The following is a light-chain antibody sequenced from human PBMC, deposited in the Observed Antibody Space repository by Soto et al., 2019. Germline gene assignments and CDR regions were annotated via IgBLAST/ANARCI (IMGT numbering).Light chain of an antibody. CDR3: QQSYNTPWT. CDR1: HDISDY. CDR2: AAS. V-gene: IGKV1-39*01. J-gene: IGKJ1*01. Sequence: DVQMTQSPSSLSASVGDRVTITCQASHDISDYLNWYQHKPGEAPKLLTYAASTFQSGVPSRFSGSGSGTDFTLTITSLQPEDFATYYCQQSYNTPWTFGQGTKVEIK.